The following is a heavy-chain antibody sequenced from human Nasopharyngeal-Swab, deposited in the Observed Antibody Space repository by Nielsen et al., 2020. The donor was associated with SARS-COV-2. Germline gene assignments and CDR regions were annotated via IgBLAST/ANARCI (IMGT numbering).Heavy chain of an antibody. J-gene: IGHJ6*03. Sequence: WIRQPPGKGLEWVAVISYDGSNKYYADSVKGRFTISRDNSKNTLYLQMNSLRAEDTAVYYCAKDEAARFYYYYVDVWGKGTTVTVSS. CDR2: ISYDGSNK. CDR3: AKDEAARFYYYYVDV. D-gene: IGHD6-13*01. V-gene: IGHV3-30*18.